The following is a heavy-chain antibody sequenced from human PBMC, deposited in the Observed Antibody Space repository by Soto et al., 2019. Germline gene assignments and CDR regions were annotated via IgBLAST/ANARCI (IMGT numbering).Heavy chain of an antibody. D-gene: IGHD3-3*01. CDR1: GFTFSSYA. CDR2: ISGSGGST. CDR3: AKANLRYYDFWSAFDY. J-gene: IGHJ4*02. Sequence: EVQLLESGGGLVQPGGSLRLSCAASGFTFSSYAMSWVRQAPGKGLEWVSAISGSGGSTYYADSVKGRFTISRDNSKNTLYLQMNSLRAENTAVYYCAKANLRYYDFWSAFDYWGQGTLVTVSS. V-gene: IGHV3-23*01.